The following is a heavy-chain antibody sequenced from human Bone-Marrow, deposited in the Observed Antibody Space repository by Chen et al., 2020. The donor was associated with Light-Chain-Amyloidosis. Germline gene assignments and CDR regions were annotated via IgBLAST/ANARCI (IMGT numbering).Heavy chain of an antibody. D-gene: IGHD3-9*01. CDR1: GFSFSTYW. J-gene: IGHJ4*02. V-gene: IGHV3-74*01. CDR2: TNSAGTST. Sequence: EVLLVESGGEVVQPGGSLRLSCTASGFSFSTYWMHWVRQSPGKGLVSVSRTNSAGTSTTYADSVKGRFTVSRDNTKNTMYLEMNSLRVEDTAVYYCARTTFRYLDYWGQGTLVTVSS. CDR3: ARTTFRYLDY.